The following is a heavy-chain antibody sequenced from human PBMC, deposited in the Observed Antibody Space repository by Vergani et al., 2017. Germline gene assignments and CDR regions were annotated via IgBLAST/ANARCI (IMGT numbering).Heavy chain of an antibody. CDR3: ARARCIETCYMSNWLDS. J-gene: IGHJ5*01. V-gene: IGHV3-33*08. CDR1: GFTFSSYG. CDR2: TWYEGNNN. Sequence: QVQLVESGGGVVQPGRSLRLSCAASGFTFSSYGMHWVRQAPGRGLEWVSMTWYEGNNNYYADSVKGRFTISRDNAQNTLYLQMNSLRVEDTGVYYCARARCIETCYMSNWLDSWGQGTLVTVSS. D-gene: IGHD3-9*01.